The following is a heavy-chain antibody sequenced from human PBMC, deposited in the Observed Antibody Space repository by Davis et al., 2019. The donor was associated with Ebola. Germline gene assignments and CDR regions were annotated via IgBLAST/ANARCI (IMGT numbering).Heavy chain of an antibody. CDR3: ARDVLNSPEGSWFDP. V-gene: IGHV5-10-1*01. J-gene: IGHJ5*02. D-gene: IGHD1/OR15-1a*01. CDR2: IDPYDSYT. CDR1: GYRFTDDW. Sequence: GESLKISCKGSGYRFTDDWITWVRQMPGKGLEWMGRIDPYDSYTIYSPSFQGHVTISVDKSISTAYLQWSSLKGSDTAIYYCARDVLNSPEGSWFDPWGQGTPVTVAA.